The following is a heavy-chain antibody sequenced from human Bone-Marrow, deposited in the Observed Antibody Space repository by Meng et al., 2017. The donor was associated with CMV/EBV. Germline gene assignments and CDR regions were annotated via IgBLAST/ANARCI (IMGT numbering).Heavy chain of an antibody. D-gene: IGHD3-22*01. CDR3: ARDYYYDSSGYGY. CDR1: GGSISSSSYY. CDR2: IYYSGRA. J-gene: IGHJ4*02. Sequence: SETLSLTCTVSGGSISSSSYYWGWIRQPPGKGLEWIGSIYYSGRAYYNPSLKSRVTISVDTSKNQFSLKLSSVTAADTAVYYCARDYYYDSSGYGYWGQGTLVTVSS. V-gene: IGHV4-39*07.